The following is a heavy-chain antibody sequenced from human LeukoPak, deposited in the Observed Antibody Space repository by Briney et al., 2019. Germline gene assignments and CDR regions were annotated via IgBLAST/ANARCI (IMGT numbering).Heavy chain of an antibody. CDR3: ARSDGAGSYYYFDY. CDR2: IYYSGST. V-gene: IGHV4-59*01. Sequence: SETLSLTCTVSGGSISGYYRSWIRQPPGKGLEWIGYIYYSGSTNHNPSLKSRLTISVDTSKNHFSLKLSSVTAADTAVYYCARSDGAGSYYYFDYWGQGTLVTVSS. J-gene: IGHJ4*02. CDR1: GGSISGYY. D-gene: IGHD3-10*01.